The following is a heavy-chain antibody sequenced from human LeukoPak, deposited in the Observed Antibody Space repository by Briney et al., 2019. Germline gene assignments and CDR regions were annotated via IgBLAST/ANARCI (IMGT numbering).Heavy chain of an antibody. CDR2: IRRKAYGATT. V-gene: IGHV3-49*04. CDR1: GFTFGDYA. CDR3: TRGASKNHDP. J-gene: IGHJ5*02. Sequence: GGSRRPSCTAPGFTFGDYAMTWVRQAPGKGLEWVGCIRRKAYGATTAYTASVTGTFTISRDDAKSIAYLQKTRLKTKYTGVYYCTRGASKNHDPWGQGTLVTVSS. D-gene: IGHD1-14*01.